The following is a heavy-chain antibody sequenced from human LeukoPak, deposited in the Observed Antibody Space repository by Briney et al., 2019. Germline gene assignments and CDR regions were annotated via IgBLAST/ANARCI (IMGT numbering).Heavy chain of an antibody. CDR1: GYSISSGYY. CDR2: IYHSGST. CDR3: ARVRRGATVPYNWFDP. V-gene: IGHV4-38-2*02. Sequence: PSETLSLTCTVSGYSISSGYYWGWIRRPPGKGLEWIRTIYHSGSTYYNPSLKSRVTISVDTSKNQFSLKLSSVTAADTAVYYCARVRRGATVPYNWFDPWGQGTLVTVSS. J-gene: IGHJ5*02. D-gene: IGHD4-17*01.